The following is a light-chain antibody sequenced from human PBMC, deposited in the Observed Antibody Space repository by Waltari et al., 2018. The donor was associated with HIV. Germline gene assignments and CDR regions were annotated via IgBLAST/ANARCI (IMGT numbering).Light chain of an antibody. Sequence: SYVLTQPPSVSVAPGQTARITCGGNNIGTKSVHWYQNKPGQAPVLVIYDDGDRPSGIPERFSGSHSGNTATLTISRVEAGDEADYYCQVWDSSSDHYVFGSGSKVTV. V-gene: IGLV3-21*02. CDR3: QVWDSSSDHYV. CDR2: DDG. CDR1: NIGTKS. J-gene: IGLJ1*01.